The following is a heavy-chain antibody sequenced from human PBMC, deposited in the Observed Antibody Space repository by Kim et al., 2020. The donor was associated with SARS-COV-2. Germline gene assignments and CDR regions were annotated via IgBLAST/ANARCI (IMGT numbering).Heavy chain of an antibody. CDR1: GFTFSSYA. D-gene: IGHD5-12*01. CDR2: ISYDGSNK. CDR3: SRDGTIVASLFDPSYYY. Sequence: GGSLRLSCAASGFTFSSYAMHWVGQAPGKGLEGVAVISYDGSNKYYADSVKGRFTISRDNSKNTLYLQMNSLRAEDTAVYYWSRDGTIVASLFDPSYYY. V-gene: IGHV3-30*04. J-gene: IGHJ6*01.